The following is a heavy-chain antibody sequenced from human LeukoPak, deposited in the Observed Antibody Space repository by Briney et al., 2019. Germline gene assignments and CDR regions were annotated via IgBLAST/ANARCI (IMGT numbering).Heavy chain of an antibody. D-gene: IGHD1-26*01. CDR3: ARGIVRATHFDY. Sequence: SETLSLTCTVSGGSISSYYWSWIRQPPGKGLEWIGYIYYSGSTNYNPSLKRRVTIAIDTSKKQFSMKRSSVTATATAVYSCARGIVRATHFDYWGQGTLVTVSS. J-gene: IGHJ4*02. CDR1: GGSISSYY. CDR2: IYYSGST. V-gene: IGHV4-59*01.